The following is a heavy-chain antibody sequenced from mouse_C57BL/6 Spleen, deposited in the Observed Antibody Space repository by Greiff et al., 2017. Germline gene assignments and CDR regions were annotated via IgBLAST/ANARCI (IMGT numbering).Heavy chain of an antibody. CDR2: ISYDGSN. CDR3: AREYYYGRNY. Sequence: VQLQQSGPGLVKPSQSLSLTCSVTGYSITSGYYWNWIRQFPGNKLEWMGYISYDGSNNYNPSLKNRISITRYTSKNQFFLKLNSVTTEDTATYYCAREYYYGRNYWGQGTTLTVSS. V-gene: IGHV3-6*01. D-gene: IGHD1-1*01. J-gene: IGHJ2*01. CDR1: GYSITSGYY.